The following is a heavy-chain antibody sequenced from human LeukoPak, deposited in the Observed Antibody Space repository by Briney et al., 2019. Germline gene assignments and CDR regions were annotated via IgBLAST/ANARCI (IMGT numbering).Heavy chain of an antibody. V-gene: IGHV1-2*02. CDR3: ARVARDYYDRSGYYYFFDY. D-gene: IGHD3-22*01. J-gene: IGHJ4*02. CDR2: INPNSGGT. Sequence: ASVKVSCKASGYTFTGYYIHWVRQAPGQGLEWMGWINPNSGGTNYAQKFQGRVTMTRDTSITTAYMELRRLRSDDTAVYYCARVARDYYDRSGYYYFFDYWGQGTLVTVSS. CDR1: GYTFTGYY.